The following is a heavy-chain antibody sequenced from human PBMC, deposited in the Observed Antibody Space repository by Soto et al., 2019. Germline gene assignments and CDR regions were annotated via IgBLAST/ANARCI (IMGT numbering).Heavy chain of an antibody. CDR2: IYYTGTT. CDR3: ARLGGDYQAFYS. D-gene: IGHD2-21*01. V-gene: IGHV4-59*08. Sequence: QVQLQESGPGLVKPSETLSLTCPGSGGSISGDYWRWIRQPTGRGLEWIGYIYYTGTTKYNPSLKTRRPISADTSETQFSLKLSSVTAADTAVYYCARLGGDYQAFYSWCQGTLVTVAS. CDR1: GGSISGDY. J-gene: IGHJ4*02.